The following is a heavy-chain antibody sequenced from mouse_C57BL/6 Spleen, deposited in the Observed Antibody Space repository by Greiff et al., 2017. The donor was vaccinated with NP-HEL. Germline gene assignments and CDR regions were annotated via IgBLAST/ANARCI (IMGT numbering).Heavy chain of an antibody. CDR1: GYAFSSSW. V-gene: IGHV1-82*01. Sequence: QVQLKESGPELVKPGASVKISCKASGYAFSSSWMNWVKQRPGKGLEWIGRIYPGDGDTNYNGKFKGKATLTADKSSSTAYMQLSSLTSEDSAVYLCARGIIYYGSLDYWGQGTTLTVSS. J-gene: IGHJ2*01. D-gene: IGHD1-1*01. CDR3: ARGIIYYGSLDY. CDR2: IYPGDGDT.